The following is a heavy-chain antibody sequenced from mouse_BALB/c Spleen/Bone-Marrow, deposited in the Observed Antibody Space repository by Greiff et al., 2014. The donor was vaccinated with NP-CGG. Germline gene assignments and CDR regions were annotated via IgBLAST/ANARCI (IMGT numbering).Heavy chain of an antibody. CDR1: GYTFTEYI. V-gene: IGHV1-62-2*01. Sequence: QVQLQQSGAGLVKPGASVKLSCKATGYTFTEYIIHWVKQRSGQGLEWIGWVYPGSGSIKYNEKFKDKATLTADKSSSTVYMELSRLTSEDSAVYFCARHESYGNYLYFDVWGAGTTVTVPS. D-gene: IGHD2-10*02. CDR3: ARHESYGNYLYFDV. CDR2: VYPGSGSI. J-gene: IGHJ1*01.